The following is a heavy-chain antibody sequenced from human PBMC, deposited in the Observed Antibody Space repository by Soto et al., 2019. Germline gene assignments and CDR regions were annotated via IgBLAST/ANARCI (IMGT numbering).Heavy chain of an antibody. J-gene: IGHJ4*02. V-gene: IGHV4-39*01. D-gene: IGHD6-13*01. CDR3: ARSSSPPYSSSWHFDY. CDR2: SSYTGNT. Sequence: PSETLSLTCTVSGASITSGNYYWGWIRQPPGKGLQWIGSSSYTGNTYFNPSLRSRVTISFDTSKNQFSLKLSSVTAADTAVYYCARSSSPPYSSSWHFDYWGQGTLVTVSS. CDR1: GASITSGNYY.